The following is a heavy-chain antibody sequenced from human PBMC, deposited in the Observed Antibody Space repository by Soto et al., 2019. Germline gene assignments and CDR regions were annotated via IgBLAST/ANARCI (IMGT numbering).Heavy chain of an antibody. CDR2: IIPILGIA. J-gene: IGHJ6*04. CDR3: ARNERYDFWSGCV. CDR1: GSTFSSYT. D-gene: IGHD3-3*01. Sequence: ASVKVSCKASGSTFSSYTISWVRQAPGQGLEWMGRIIPILGIANYAQKFQGRVTITADKSTSTAYMELSSLRSEDTAVYYCARNERYDFWSGCVWGKGTTVTVSS. V-gene: IGHV1-69*02.